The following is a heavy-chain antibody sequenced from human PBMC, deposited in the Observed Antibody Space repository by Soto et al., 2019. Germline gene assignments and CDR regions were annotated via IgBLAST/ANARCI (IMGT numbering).Heavy chain of an antibody. CDR3: ARDLGYGGYGSYFDY. CDR1: GDSVSSNSAA. CDR2: TYYRSKWYN. Sequence: SQTLSLTCAISGDSVSSNSAALNLIMQSPSRGLEWLGRTYYRSKWYNDYAVSVKSRITINPDTSKNQFSLQLNSVTPEDTAVYYCARDLGYGGYGSYFDYWGQGTLVTVSS. J-gene: IGHJ4*02. V-gene: IGHV6-1*01. D-gene: IGHD5-12*01.